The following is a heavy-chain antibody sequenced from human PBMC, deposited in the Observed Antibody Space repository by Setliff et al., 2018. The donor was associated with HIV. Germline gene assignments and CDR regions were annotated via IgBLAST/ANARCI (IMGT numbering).Heavy chain of an antibody. CDR3: ARGVRVGGVIGWFDT. Sequence: SETLSLTCNVSGDSIKSSTYHWGWIRQSPGKGLQWIGEIRHSGNTNYNPSLKSRVTISVDTSKNQFSLKLSSVTAADTAVYYCARGVRVGGVIGWFDTWGHGTLVTAPQ. D-gene: IGHD3-10*01. CDR1: GDSIKSSTYH. J-gene: IGHJ5*01. CDR2: IRHSGNT. V-gene: IGHV4-39*07.